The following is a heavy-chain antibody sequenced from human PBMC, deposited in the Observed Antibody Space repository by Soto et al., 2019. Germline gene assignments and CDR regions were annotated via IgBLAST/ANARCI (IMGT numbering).Heavy chain of an antibody. V-gene: IGHV1-18*01. CDR2: ISAYNSNT. J-gene: IGHJ6*02. CDR3: AGPDGAYYYYGMDV. CDR1: GYTFASYG. D-gene: IGHD3-16*01. Sequence: QVQLVQSGAEVKKPGASVKVSCKASGYTFASYGISWVRQAPGQGREWMGRISAYNSNTKYAQKLQGRVTMTTDTSTSTAYMELRSLRSDDTAVYYCAGPDGAYYYYGMDVWGQGTTVTVSS.